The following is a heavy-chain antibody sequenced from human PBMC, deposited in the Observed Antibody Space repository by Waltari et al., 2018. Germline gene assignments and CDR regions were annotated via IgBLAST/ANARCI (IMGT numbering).Heavy chain of an antibody. V-gene: IGHV3-53*02. J-gene: IGHJ2*01. D-gene: IGHD2-21*01. Sequence: EVQLVETGGGLIQPGGSLRLSCAASGFTVSSNYMSWVRQAPGKGLEWFSVIYRGGSPYYAGSVRGRFTISRDNAKNSLYLQMNSLRAEDTAVYYCARVPYCGGDCYSPASWYFDLWGRGTLVTVSS. CDR2: IYRGGSP. CDR1: GFTVSSNY. CDR3: ARVPYCGGDCYSPASWYFDL.